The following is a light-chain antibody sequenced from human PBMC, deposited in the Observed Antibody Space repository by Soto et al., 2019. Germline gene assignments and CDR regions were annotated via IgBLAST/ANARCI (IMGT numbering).Light chain of an antibody. J-gene: IGKJ1*01. V-gene: IGKV1-5*01. CDR1: QGISSY. Sequence: DIQMTQSPSTLSASVGDRVTITCRASQGISSYLAWYQQKPGKAPKLLIYDASSLESGVPSRFSGRGSGTQFTLTISSLQPDDFATYYCQPYNSFSGTFGPGTKVDNK. CDR2: DAS. CDR3: QPYNSFSGT.